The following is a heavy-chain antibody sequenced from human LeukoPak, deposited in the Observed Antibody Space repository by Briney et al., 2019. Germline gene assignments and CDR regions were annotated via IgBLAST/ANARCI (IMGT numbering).Heavy chain of an antibody. CDR1: GFTFSDHY. V-gene: IGHV3-72*01. CDR3: AKISMGATETSDS. Sequence: GGSLRLSCAASGFTFSDHYMDWVRQAPGKGLEWVGRSRNKANSYSTEYAASVKGRFTISRDDSKNSLYQQMNSLKTEDTAVYYCAKISMGATETSDSWGQGTLVTVSS. D-gene: IGHD1-26*01. CDR2: SRNKANSYST. J-gene: IGHJ5*01.